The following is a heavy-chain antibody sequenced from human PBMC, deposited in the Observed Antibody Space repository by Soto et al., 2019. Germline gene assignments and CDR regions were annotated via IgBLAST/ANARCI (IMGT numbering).Heavy chain of an antibody. CDR2: IYYSGST. J-gene: IGHJ5*02. CDR3: ARLPDPYYDFWSGPLP. CDR1: GGSISSYY. Sequence: SETLSLTCTVSGGSISSYYWSWIRQPPGKGLEWIGYIYYSGSTNYNPSLKSRVTISVDTSKNQFSLKLSSVTAADTAVYYCARLPDPYYDFWSGPLPWGQGTLVTVSS. V-gene: IGHV4-59*08. D-gene: IGHD3-3*01.